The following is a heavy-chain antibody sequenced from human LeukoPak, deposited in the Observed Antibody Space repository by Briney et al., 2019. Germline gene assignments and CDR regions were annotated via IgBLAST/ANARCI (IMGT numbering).Heavy chain of an antibody. CDR1: GFTFSSCA. D-gene: IGHD1-14*01. CDR2: ISYDGSNK. J-gene: IGHJ3*02. V-gene: IGHV3-30-3*01. Sequence: GGSLRLSCAASGFTFSSCAMHWVRQAPGKGLEWVAVISYDGSNKYYADSVKGRFTISRDNSKNTLYLQMNSLRAEDTAVYYCAFGKVDDAFDIWGQGTMVTVSS. CDR3: AFGKVDDAFDI.